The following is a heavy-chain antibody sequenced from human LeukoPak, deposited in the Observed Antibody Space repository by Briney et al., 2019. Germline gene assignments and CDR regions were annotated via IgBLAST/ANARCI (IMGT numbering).Heavy chain of an antibody. Sequence: PSETLSLTCAVYGGSFSGYYWSWIRQPPGKGLEWIGEINHSGSPNYNPSLKSRVTISVDTSKNQFSLKLSSVTAADTAVYYCAREMSAASVHYFDYWGQGTLVTVSS. CDR2: INHSGSP. CDR3: AREMSAASVHYFDY. V-gene: IGHV4-34*01. J-gene: IGHJ4*02. CDR1: GGSFSGYY. D-gene: IGHD6-25*01.